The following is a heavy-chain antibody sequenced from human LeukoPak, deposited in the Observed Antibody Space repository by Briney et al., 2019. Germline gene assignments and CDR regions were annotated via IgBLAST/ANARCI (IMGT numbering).Heavy chain of an antibody. V-gene: IGHV3-30-3*01. CDR1: GFTFSSYA. D-gene: IGHD6-13*01. CDR2: ISYDGSNK. J-gene: IGHJ4*02. CDR3: ARGRRIAAAEDY. Sequence: GRSLRLSCAASGFTFSSYAMHWVRQAPGKGLEWVAVISYDGSNKYYADSVKGRFTISRDNSKNTLYLQMNSLRAEDTAVYYCARGRRIAAAEDYWGQGTLVTVSS.